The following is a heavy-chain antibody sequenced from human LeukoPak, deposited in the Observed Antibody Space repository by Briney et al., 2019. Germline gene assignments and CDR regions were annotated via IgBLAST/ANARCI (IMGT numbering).Heavy chain of an antibody. CDR3: AREAICSGGICYDRRWFDP. V-gene: IGHV3-74*01. J-gene: IGHJ5*02. D-gene: IGHD2-15*01. CDR1: GFTFSSYW. CDR2: INSDGSST. Sequence: PGGSLRLSCAASGFTFSSYWMHWVRQAPGKGLVWVSRINSDGSSTSYADSVKGRFTISRDNAKNTLYLQMNSLRAEDTAVYYCAREAICSGGICYDRRWFDPWGQGTLVTVSS.